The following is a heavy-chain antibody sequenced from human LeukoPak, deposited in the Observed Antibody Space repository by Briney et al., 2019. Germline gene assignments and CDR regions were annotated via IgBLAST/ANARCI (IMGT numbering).Heavy chain of an antibody. CDR1: GFTFSNAL. Sequence: GGSLRLSCAASGFTFSNALMSCVRQAPGKGREWVGRIKSKTDGGTTDYAAPGKGRFTISRGDSKNTLYLQMNSLKSEDTAVYYCTTAPGGNAVYWGQGTLVTVSS. CDR3: TTAPGGNAVY. V-gene: IGHV3-15*01. D-gene: IGHD4-23*01. J-gene: IGHJ4*02. CDR2: IKSKTDGGTT.